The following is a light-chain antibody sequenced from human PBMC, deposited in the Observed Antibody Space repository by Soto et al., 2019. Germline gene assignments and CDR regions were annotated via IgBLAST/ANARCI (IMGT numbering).Light chain of an antibody. CDR1: STDVGGYNS. Sequence: QSALTQAPSASGSPGQSVTISCTGTSTDVGGYNSVSWFQHHPGKAPKLMIYEVSKRPSGVPDRFSGSKSGNTASLTVSGLQAEDEADYYCSSYAGSNNVVFGGGTKLTVL. CDR3: SSYAGSNNVV. CDR2: EVS. J-gene: IGLJ2*01. V-gene: IGLV2-8*01.